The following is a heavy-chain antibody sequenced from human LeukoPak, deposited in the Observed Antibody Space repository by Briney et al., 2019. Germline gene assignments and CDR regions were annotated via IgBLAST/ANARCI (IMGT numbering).Heavy chain of an antibody. CDR3: ARHKNGGTYPLDY. D-gene: IGHD1-26*01. CDR2: LHYSGST. J-gene: IGHJ4*02. CDR1: GGSISSSSYY. V-gene: IGHV4-39*01. Sequence: PSETLSLTCTVSGGSISSSSYYWGWIRQPPGKGLEWIGSLHYSGSTYYNPSLKSRVTISVDTSKNQFSLSLSSMTAADTAVYYCARHKNGGTYPLDYWGQGTLVTVSS.